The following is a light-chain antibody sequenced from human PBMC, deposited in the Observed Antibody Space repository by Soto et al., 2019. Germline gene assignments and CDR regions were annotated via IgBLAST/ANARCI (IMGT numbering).Light chain of an antibody. CDR1: QSVSID. CDR3: NQFGYSPRT. J-gene: IGKJ1*01. CDR2: ATS. Sequence: EIVMTQSPATLSVSPGERATLSCKASQSVSIDVAWYQQTPGQAPRLLIFATSRRATDIPDRFSGSGSGTDFTLAIRRLEPEDFAVYYCNQFGYSPRTFGQGTKVDIK. V-gene: IGKV3-20*01.